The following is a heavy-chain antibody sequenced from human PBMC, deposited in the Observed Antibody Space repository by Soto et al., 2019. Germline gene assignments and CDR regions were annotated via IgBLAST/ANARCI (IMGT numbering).Heavy chain of an antibody. CDR1: GFIFSNYG. CDR3: VKTDCSRGSCFGGYFEY. J-gene: IGHJ4*02. V-gene: IGHV3-30*03. D-gene: IGHD2-15*01. Sequence: QVQLVESGGDVVQPGRSLRLSCAASGFIFSNYGMHWVRQAPGKGLEWVALISYDGINKYYSDSVKGRFTISRDNSKNTLYLQMNSLRAEDTAVYYCVKTDCSRGSCFGGYFEYWGQGTLVTVSS. CDR2: ISYDGINK.